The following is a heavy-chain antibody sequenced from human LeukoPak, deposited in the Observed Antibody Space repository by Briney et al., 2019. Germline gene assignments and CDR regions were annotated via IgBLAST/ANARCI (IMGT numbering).Heavy chain of an antibody. D-gene: IGHD6-13*01. J-gene: IGHJ4*02. CDR1: EFTFSKYG. CDR2: ISFDINDR. CDR3: ARGGLAAAVYLY. Sequence: PGGSLRLSCAASEFTFSKYGMHWVRQAPGKGLEGVASISFDINDREYAESVRGRFTISRDNSKNTLYLQMNSLRAEDTAVYYCARGGLAAAVYLYWGQGTLVTVSS. V-gene: IGHV3-30*03.